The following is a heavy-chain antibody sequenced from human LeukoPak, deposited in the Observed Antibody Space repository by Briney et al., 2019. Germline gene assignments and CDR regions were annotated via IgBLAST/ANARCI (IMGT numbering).Heavy chain of an antibody. CDR3: AKDIGSGSTLDY. V-gene: IGHV3-23*01. J-gene: IGHJ4*02. CDR1: GFTFSSYA. CDR2: ISGSGGST. D-gene: IGHD1-26*01. Sequence: GGSLRLSCAASGFTFSSYAMSWVRQAPGKGLEWVSAISGSGGSTYYADSVKGRITISRDNSKNTLYLQMNSLRAEDTAVYYCAKDIGSGSTLDYWGQGTLVTVSS.